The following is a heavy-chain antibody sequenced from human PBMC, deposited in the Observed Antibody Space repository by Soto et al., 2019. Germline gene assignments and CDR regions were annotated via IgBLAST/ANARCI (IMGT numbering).Heavy chain of an antibody. CDR2: IYSSGST. J-gene: IGHJ4*02. D-gene: IGHD4-4*01. CDR3: ARALSTVTLDS. Sequence: PSETLSLTCTVSGGSISTYYWSWIRQSPVRGLEWIGYIYSSGSTKYNPSLMSRVTMSVDTSKNQFSLKVSSVTAADTAVYYCARALSTVTLDSWGQGILVTVSS. CDR1: GGSISTYY. V-gene: IGHV4-59*01.